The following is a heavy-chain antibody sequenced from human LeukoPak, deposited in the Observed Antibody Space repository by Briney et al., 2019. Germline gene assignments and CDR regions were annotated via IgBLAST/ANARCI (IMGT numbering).Heavy chain of an antibody. CDR2: IYYSGST. Sequence: SETLSLTCTVSGGSISSYYWSWIRQPPGEGLEWIGYIYYSGSTNYNPSLKSRVTISVDTSKNQFSLKLSSVTAADTAVYYCARVGVDTNWFDPWGQGTLVTVSS. CDR1: GGSISSYY. V-gene: IGHV4-59*01. CDR3: ARVGVDTNWFDP. D-gene: IGHD5-18*01. J-gene: IGHJ5*02.